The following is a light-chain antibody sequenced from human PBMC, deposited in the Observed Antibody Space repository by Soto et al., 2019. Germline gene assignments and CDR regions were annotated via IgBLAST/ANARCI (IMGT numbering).Light chain of an antibody. CDR3: QQRYSWPIT. V-gene: IGKV1-5*03. J-gene: IGKJ5*01. Sequence: DXQMSHXXSXXXXSVXXRWTSTXGASQTISKWLAWYQQKPERPPKLLIYKASSLQSGVPPRFSGSGSGTDFNLTISSLQPEDFAVYYSQQRYSWPITSGQGTRLAIK. CDR2: KAS. CDR1: QTISKW.